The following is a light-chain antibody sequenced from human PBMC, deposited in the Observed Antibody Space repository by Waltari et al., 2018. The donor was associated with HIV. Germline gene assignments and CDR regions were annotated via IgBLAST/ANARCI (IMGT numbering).Light chain of an antibody. V-gene: IGKV1-5*03. Sequence: DIEMTQSPSTLPLSLGDSVTITCRASQTISSSLALYQQRPETAPKLLIYKAYSLEDVVPSRFSGSGSGTEFTLTISSLQPDDIAVYFCQQYSAFPFTFGHGTKLEI. CDR1: QTISSS. CDR2: KAY. CDR3: QQYSAFPFT. J-gene: IGKJ2*01.